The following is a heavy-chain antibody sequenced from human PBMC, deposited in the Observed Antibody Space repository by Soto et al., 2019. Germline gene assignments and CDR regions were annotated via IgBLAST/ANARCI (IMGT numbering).Heavy chain of an antibody. CDR1: GFTFSHYA. Sequence: GGSLRLSCAASGFTFSHYAMHWVRQAPDKGLEWVSVISFNGTNEFFADSVKGRFSISRDNSANTLYLQMTNLRPEDTAIYYCARDRGRGYCTGGLCYLGLDHWGHGTLVTVSS. CDR2: ISFNGTNE. CDR3: ARDRGRGYCTGGLCYLGLDH. V-gene: IGHV3-30-3*01. J-gene: IGHJ4*01. D-gene: IGHD2-8*02.